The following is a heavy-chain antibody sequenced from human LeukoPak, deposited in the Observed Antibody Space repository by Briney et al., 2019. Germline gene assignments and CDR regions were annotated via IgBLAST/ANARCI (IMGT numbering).Heavy chain of an antibody. V-gene: IGHV3-7*01. CDR1: GFTFSRYW. J-gene: IGHJ6*03. Sequence: GGSLRLSCAASGFTFSRYWMSWVRQAPGKGLEWVANIKQDGSEKYYVDSVKARFTISRDNAKNSLYLQMNSLRAEDTAVYYCARDRITMVRGVIRANYYMDVWGKGTTVTVSS. CDR3: ARDRITMVRGVIRANYYMDV. CDR2: IKQDGSEK. D-gene: IGHD3-10*01.